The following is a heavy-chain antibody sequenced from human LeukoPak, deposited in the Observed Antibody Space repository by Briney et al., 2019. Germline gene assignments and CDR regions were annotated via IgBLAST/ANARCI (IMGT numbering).Heavy chain of an antibody. J-gene: IGHJ6*02. Sequence: SVKVFCKASGGTFSSCAISWGRHAPGQGREGLGRIIPILGITNYAQSFQGRVTITADKSTSTAYMELSSLRSEDTAVYYCDVSSSWDYYGMDVWGQGTTVTVSS. CDR1: GGTFSSCA. CDR2: IIPILGIT. D-gene: IGHD6-13*01. V-gene: IGHV1-69*04. CDR3: DVSSSWDYYGMDV.